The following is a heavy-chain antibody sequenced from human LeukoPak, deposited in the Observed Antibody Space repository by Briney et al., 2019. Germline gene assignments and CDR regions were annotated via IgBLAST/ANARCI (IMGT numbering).Heavy chain of an antibody. CDR2: IYHSGGT. Sequence: PSETLSLTCTVSGYSISSGYYWAWIRQPPGKGLEWIGSIYHSGGTYYNPSLKSRVTISVDTSKNQFSLKLSSVIAADTAVYYCARDGSYGAFDIWGQGTMVTVSS. CDR3: ARDGSYGAFDI. J-gene: IGHJ3*02. V-gene: IGHV4-38-2*02. D-gene: IGHD1-26*01. CDR1: GYSISSGYY.